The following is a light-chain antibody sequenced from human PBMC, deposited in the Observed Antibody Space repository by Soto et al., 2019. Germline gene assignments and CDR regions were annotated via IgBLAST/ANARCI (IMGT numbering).Light chain of an antibody. CDR1: SSDIGGYNY. V-gene: IGLV2-11*01. CDR3: CSYAGSSSYV. J-gene: IGLJ1*01. CDR2: TVT. Sequence: SALTQPRSGSGSPGQSVTISCTGTSSDIGGYNYVSWYQQHPGKAPKLMIYTVTKRPSGVPDRFSGSKSDNTAYLTISGLQADDEADYYCCSYAGSSSYVFGTGTKVTVL.